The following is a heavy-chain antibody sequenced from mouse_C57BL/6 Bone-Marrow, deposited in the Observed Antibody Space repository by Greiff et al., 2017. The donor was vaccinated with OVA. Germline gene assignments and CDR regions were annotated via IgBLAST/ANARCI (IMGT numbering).Heavy chain of an antibody. V-gene: IGHV1-9*01. D-gene: IGHD1-1*01. J-gene: IGHJ2*01. Sequence: QVQLKESGAELMKPGASVKLSCKATGYTFTGYWIEWVKQRPGHGLEWIGEILPGSGSTNYNEKFKGKATFTAATSSNTAYMQLSSLTTEDSAIYYCATTAYYYGSSPYYFDYWGQGTTLTVSS. CDR3: ATTAYYYGSSPYYFDY. CDR2: ILPGSGST. CDR1: GYTFTGYW.